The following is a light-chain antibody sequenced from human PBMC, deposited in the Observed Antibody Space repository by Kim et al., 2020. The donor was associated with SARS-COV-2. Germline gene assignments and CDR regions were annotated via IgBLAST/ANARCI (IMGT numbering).Light chain of an antibody. CDR3: CSYAGSYTEV. J-gene: IGLJ2*01. CDR1: SSDVGGYNY. CDR2: DVT. Sequence: GQSVAISCTGTSSDVGGYNYVTWDQQRPGKAPKLMIYDVTKRPAGVPDRFSGSKSGNTASLTISGLQGEDEADYYCCSYAGSYTEVFGGGTQLTVL. V-gene: IGLV2-11*01.